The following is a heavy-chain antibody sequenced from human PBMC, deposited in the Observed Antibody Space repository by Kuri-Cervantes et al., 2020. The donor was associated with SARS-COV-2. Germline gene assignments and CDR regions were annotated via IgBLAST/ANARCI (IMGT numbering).Heavy chain of an antibody. V-gene: IGHV3-30-3*01. J-gene: IGHJ6*02. Sequence: GGSLRLTCAASGFTFSSYAMHWVRQAPGKGLEWVAVISYDGSNKYYADSVKGRFTISRDNSKNTLYLQMNSLRAEDTAVYYCAGDQGLYSSSSHPEGYYYGMDVWGQGTTVTVSS. CDR1: GFTFSSYA. CDR3: AGDQGLYSSSSHPEGYYYGMDV. D-gene: IGHD6-6*01. CDR2: ISYDGSNK.